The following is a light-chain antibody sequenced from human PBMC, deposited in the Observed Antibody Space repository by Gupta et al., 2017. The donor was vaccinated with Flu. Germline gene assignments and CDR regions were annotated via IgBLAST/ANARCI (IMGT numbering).Light chain of an antibody. J-gene: IGLJ3*02. CDR2: EDT. V-gene: IGLV3-10*01. CDR1: TVSKKY. Sequence: SYELTQPPSVSVSPGPTARITCSADTVSKKYAYWYQQKSGQAPVLVIYEDTKRPSGIPERFSGSSSGTMATLATSGAQVEDEADYYCYSTASSDRGVFGGGTKLTVL. CDR3: YSTASSDRGV.